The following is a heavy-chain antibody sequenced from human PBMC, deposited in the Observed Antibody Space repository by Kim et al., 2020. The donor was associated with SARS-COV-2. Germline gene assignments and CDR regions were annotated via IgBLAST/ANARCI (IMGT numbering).Heavy chain of an antibody. V-gene: IGHV3-23*01. J-gene: IGHJ4*02. Sequence: SGNTNYADSEKSRFTISRDNSKNTLYQQMNSLRAEDTAVYYCAKTQGYCDYWGQGTLLTVSS. D-gene: IGHD3-22*01. CDR2: SGNT. CDR3: AKTQGYCDY.